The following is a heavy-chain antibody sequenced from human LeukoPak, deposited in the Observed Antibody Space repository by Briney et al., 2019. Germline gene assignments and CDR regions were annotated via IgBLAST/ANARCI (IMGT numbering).Heavy chain of an antibody. Sequence: GGSLRLYCAASGFTFSNYVVHWVRQAPGKGLEWVAVISYDGSNKWNADSVKGRFTISRDNSKNTLYLQMNSLRAEDTAVYYCARGLRTSSSGSYFYFDFWGQGTLVTVSS. CDR2: ISYDGSNK. D-gene: IGHD1-26*01. V-gene: IGHV3-30-3*01. CDR3: ARGLRTSSSGSYFYFDF. J-gene: IGHJ4*02. CDR1: GFTFSNYV.